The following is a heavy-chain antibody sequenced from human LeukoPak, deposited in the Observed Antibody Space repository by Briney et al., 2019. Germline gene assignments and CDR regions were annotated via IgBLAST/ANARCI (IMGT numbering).Heavy chain of an antibody. CDR1: GFTFSSYA. CDR2: ISGSGGST. J-gene: IGHJ5*02. Sequence: GGSLRLSCAASGFTFSSYAMSWVRQAPGKGLEWVSAISGSGGSTYYADSVKGRFTISRDNSKNRLYLQMNSLRAEDTAVYYCAKDIVVVPAAIRRSNNWFDPWGQGTLVTVSS. V-gene: IGHV3-23*01. CDR3: AKDIVVVPAAIRRSNNWFDP. D-gene: IGHD2-2*02.